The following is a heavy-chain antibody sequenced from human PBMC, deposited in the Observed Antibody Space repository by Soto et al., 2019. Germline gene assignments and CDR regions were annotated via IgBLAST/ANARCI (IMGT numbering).Heavy chain of an antibody. CDR1: GADINTYS. D-gene: IGHD6-19*01. CDR3: ARDREAGYNFYYGMDV. V-gene: IGHV4-4*07. J-gene: IGHJ6*02. Sequence: PSETLSLTCSVSGADINTYSWTWIRQPAGKGLEWIGRIYTSASINYNPSLRGRVTLSVDTSTNQVSLKLASVTAADTAVYYCARDREAGYNFYYGMDVWGQGTTGTVSS. CDR2: IYTSASI.